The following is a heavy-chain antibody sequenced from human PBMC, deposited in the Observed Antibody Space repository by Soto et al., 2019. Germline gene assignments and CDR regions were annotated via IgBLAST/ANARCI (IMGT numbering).Heavy chain of an antibody. D-gene: IGHD3-3*01. CDR3: ASEGAIFGVVIAHFDY. J-gene: IGHJ4*02. V-gene: IGHV3-21*01. CDR1: GFTFSSYS. CDR2: ISSSSSYI. Sequence: EVQLVESGGGLVKPGESLRLSCAASGFTFSSYSMNWVRQAPGKGLEWVSSISSSSSYIYYADSVKGRFTISRDNAKNSLYLQMNRLRAEDTAVYYCASEGAIFGVVIAHFDYWGQGTLVTVSS.